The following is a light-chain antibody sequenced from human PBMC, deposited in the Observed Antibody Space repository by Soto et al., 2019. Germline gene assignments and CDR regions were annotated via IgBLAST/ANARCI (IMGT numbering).Light chain of an antibody. CDR3: QQYYSYPLT. V-gene: IGKV1-8*01. CDR2: AAS. CDR1: QSISSY. J-gene: IGKJ4*01. Sequence: IQMTQSPSSLSASVGDRVTITCRASQSISSYLAWYQQKPGKAPKLLIYAASTLQRGVPSRFSGSGSGTDFTLTISCLQSEDFATYYCQQYYSYPLTFGGGTKVDIK.